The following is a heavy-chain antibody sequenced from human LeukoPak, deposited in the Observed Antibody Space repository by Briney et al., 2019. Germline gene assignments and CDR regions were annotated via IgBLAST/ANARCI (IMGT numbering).Heavy chain of an antibody. D-gene: IGHD4-23*01. Sequence: ASVKVSCKASGYTFTSYYMHWVRQAPGQGLEWMGIVNPSGGSTSAAEKLQGRVTVNRDTSTSTVYMELSSLRSEDTAVYYCARTYGGNQYFDYWGQGTLVTVSS. V-gene: IGHV1-46*01. CDR2: VNPSGGST. J-gene: IGHJ4*02. CDR1: GYTFTSYY. CDR3: ARTYGGNQYFDY.